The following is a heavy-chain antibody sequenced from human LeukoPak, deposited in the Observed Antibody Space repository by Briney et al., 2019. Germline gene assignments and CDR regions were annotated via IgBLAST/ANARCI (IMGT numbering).Heavy chain of an antibody. CDR3: ARSLGATKPPYYGMDV. V-gene: IGHV4-59*01. CDR2: IYYSGST. Sequence: SETLSLTCTVSGGSISSYYWSWIRQPPGKGLEWIGYIYYSGSTNYNPSLKSRVTISVDTSKNQFSLKLSSVTAADTAVYYCARSLGATKPPYYGMDVWGQGTTVTVSS. J-gene: IGHJ6*02. D-gene: IGHD1-26*01. CDR1: GGSISSYY.